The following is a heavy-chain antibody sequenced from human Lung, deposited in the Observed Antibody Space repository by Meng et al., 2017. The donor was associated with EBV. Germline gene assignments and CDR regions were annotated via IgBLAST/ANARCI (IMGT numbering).Heavy chain of an antibody. CDR3: AATVNDGYFDY. CDR1: GGFISSGGYY. Sequence: QPQLQESGSGLVKPSQTLSLTCTVPGGFISSGGYYWSWIRQHPGKGLEWIGYIYYSGSTYYNPSLKSRVTISVDTSKNQFSLKLSSVTAADTAVYYCAATVNDGYFDYWGQGTLVTVSS. D-gene: IGHD4-11*01. CDR2: IYYSGST. V-gene: IGHV4-31*03. J-gene: IGHJ4*02.